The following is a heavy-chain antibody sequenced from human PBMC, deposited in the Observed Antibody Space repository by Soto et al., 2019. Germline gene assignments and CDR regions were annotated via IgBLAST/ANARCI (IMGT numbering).Heavy chain of an antibody. Sequence: QVQLVQSGAEVKKPGSSVKVSCKASGGTFSSYAISWVRQAPGQGLEWMGGIIPIFGTANYAQKFQGRVTIPADESTSTAYMELSSLISEDTAVYYCARDLQRQLGNQNWFDPWGQGTLVTVSS. CDR1: GGTFSSYA. J-gene: IGHJ5*02. V-gene: IGHV1-69*01. D-gene: IGHD6-6*01. CDR3: ARDLQRQLGNQNWFDP. CDR2: IIPIFGTA.